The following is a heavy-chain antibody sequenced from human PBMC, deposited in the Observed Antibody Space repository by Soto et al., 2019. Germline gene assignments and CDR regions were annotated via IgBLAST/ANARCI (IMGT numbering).Heavy chain of an antibody. CDR3: ARGMTPPGAPAWYYFDS. V-gene: IGHV4-4*07. CDR1: GASITGSFF. Sequence: GTLSLTCTVSGASITGSFFWSWIRQPAGKGLEWIGRFSLSGTTNYNPSLRSRVTMSADVSKNQFSLRLTSVTAADTALYYCARGMTPPGAPAWYYFDSWGQGTLVTVSS. D-gene: IGHD2-8*02. CDR2: FSLSGTT. J-gene: IGHJ4*02.